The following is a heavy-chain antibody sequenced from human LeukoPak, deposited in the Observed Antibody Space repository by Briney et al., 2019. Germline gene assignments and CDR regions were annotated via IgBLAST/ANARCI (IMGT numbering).Heavy chain of an antibody. J-gene: IGHJ6*02. V-gene: IGHV3-9*01. CDR1: GFACHNYA. CDR2: INWNSDTK. CDR3: ARDTGGNGAYFYAMDV. Sequence: GGSLRLSCVGSGFACHNYAMHWVRRPPGKGLEWVSAINWNSDTKAYADSVKGRFTISGDRARNSLYLQMDSLRPEDTALYYCARDTGGNGAYFYAMDVWGQGTSVTVSS. D-gene: IGHD4-23*01.